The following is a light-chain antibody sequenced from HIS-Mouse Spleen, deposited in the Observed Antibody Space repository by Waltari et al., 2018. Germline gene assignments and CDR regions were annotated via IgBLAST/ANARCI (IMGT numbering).Light chain of an antibody. CDR1: QDISNY. CDR3: QQYDNLPPVIT. Sequence: DIQMTQSPSSLSASVGDRVTITCQASQDISNYLNWYQQKPGKAPKLLIYDASNLETGVPSRFSGSGSGTDFTFTISSLQPEDIATYYCQQYDNLPPVITFGQGTRLVIK. V-gene: IGKV1-33*01. J-gene: IGKJ5*01. CDR2: DAS.